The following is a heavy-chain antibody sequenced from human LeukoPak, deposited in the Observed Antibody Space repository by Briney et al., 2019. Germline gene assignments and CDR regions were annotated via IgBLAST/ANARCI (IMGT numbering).Heavy chain of an antibody. D-gene: IGHD5-12*01. CDR2: IIPIFGTA. CDR3: ARELSGYDYGVGYYYYYMDV. Sequence: SVKVSCKASGGTFSSYAISWVRRAPGQGLEWMGRIIPIFGTANYAQKFQGRVTITTDESTSTAYMELSSLRSEDTAVYYCARELSGYDYGVGYYYYYMDVWGKGTTVTVSS. V-gene: IGHV1-69*05. CDR1: GGTFSSYA. J-gene: IGHJ6*03.